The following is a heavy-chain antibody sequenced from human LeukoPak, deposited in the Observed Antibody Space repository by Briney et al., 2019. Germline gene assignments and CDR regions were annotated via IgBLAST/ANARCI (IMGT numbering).Heavy chain of an antibody. V-gene: IGHV4-39*07. CDR2: IYYSGST. CDR1: GGSISSSSYY. CDR3: AIPHYYGSGSYYALDY. Sequence: SETLSLTCTVSGGSISSSSYYWGWIRQPPGKGLEWIGSIYYSGSTNYNPSLKSRVTISVDTSKNQFSLKLNSVTAADTAVYYCAIPHYYGSGSYYALDYWGQGTLVTVSS. J-gene: IGHJ4*02. D-gene: IGHD3-10*01.